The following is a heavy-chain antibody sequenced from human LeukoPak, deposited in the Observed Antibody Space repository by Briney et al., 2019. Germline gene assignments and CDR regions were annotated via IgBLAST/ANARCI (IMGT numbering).Heavy chain of an antibody. J-gene: IGHJ3*02. Sequence: GGSLRLSCTASGFTFSSYSMNWGRQAPGKGLEWVSSISSSSNYIHYADSVKGRFTISRDNAKNSLYLQMSSLRAEDTAVYYCARESGTEDAFDIWGQGTMVTVSS. CDR3: ARESGTEDAFDI. V-gene: IGHV3-21*01. D-gene: IGHD1-26*01. CDR1: GFTFSSYS. CDR2: ISSSSNYI.